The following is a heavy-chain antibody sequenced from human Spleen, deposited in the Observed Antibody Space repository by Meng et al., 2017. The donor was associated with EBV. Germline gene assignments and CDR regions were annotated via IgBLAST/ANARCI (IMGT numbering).Heavy chain of an antibody. V-gene: IGHV4-4*02. J-gene: IGHJ4*02. Sequence: LHGSRPGRVKPSGTLSLTCSVSGGSISSGNWWTWVRQPPGKGLEWIGEIYHSGSTSYNPSLKSRVTISVDTSKNQFSLKLSSVTAADTAVYYCAGDVSGYYLWGQGTLVTVSS. CDR3: AGDVSGYYL. CDR1: GGSISSGNW. D-gene: IGHD3-22*01. CDR2: IYHSGST.